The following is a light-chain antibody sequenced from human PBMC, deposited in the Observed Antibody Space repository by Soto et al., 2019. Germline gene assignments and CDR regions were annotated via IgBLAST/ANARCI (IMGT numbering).Light chain of an antibody. CDR2: GQX. CDR1: QRLLYIPRDKSY. Sequence: DTVMTQSPDSLAVSLAERATITCXSSQRLLYIPRDKSYVVWFXQQPXXXTKMXXXGQXSREIGVPERFIGSESGKDFTLTISSLQPEAVAVYYCQQYFRTPPRTFGGGTKVDIK. V-gene: IGKV4-1*01. CDR3: QQYFRTPPRT. J-gene: IGKJ4*01.